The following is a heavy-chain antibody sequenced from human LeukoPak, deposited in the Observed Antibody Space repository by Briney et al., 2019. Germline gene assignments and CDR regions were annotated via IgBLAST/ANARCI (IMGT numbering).Heavy chain of an antibody. D-gene: IGHD6-19*01. Sequence: ASVKVSFKASGYTFTVYYMHWVRQAPGQGLEWMGWINPNSGGTNYAQKFQGRVTMTRDTSISTAYMELSRLRSDDTAVYYCARDPDSSGFDYWGQGTLVTVSS. V-gene: IGHV1-2*02. J-gene: IGHJ4*02. CDR3: ARDPDSSGFDY. CDR2: INPNSGGT. CDR1: GYTFTVYY.